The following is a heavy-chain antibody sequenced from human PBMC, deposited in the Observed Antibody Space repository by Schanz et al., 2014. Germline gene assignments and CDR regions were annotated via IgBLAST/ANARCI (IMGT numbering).Heavy chain of an antibody. V-gene: IGHV3-30*04. CDR1: GFSFSGFA. CDR2: VSHDGFTK. CDR3: AREYASTWFESNVMAGRIDN. D-gene: IGHD2-8*01. J-gene: IGHJ4*02. Sequence: QVQLEESGGGVVQPGGSLRLSCVASGFSFSGFAVHWVRQAPGKGLEWVSIVSHDGFTKHYADSVRGRFTLSRDNSKNTVYLQMNSLRAEDTALYFCAREYASTWFESNVMAGRIDNWGQGTLVTVSS.